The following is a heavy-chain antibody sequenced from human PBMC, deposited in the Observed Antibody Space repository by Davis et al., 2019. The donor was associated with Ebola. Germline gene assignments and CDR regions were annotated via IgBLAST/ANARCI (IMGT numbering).Heavy chain of an antibody. V-gene: IGHV3-23*01. Sequence: PGGSLRLSCAASGFTFSSYAMTWVRQAPGKGLEWVSGISNSGGSTYYADSVKGRFTISRDNSRNTLYLQMNSLRAEDTAVYYCARDRYGDYELDSWGQGTLVTVSS. D-gene: IGHD4-17*01. CDR2: ISNSGGST. CDR3: ARDRYGDYELDS. CDR1: GFTFSSYA. J-gene: IGHJ5*01.